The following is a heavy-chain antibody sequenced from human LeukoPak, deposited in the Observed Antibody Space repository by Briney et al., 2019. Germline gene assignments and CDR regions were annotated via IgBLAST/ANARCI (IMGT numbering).Heavy chain of an antibody. CDR1: GFTFSSYA. Sequence: GGSLRLSCAASGFTFSSYAMSWVRQAPGKGLEWVSAISGSGGSTYYADSVKGRFTISRGNSKNTLYLQMNSLRAEDTAVYYCTAAETHYYYYGMDVWGQGTTVTVSS. J-gene: IGHJ6*02. CDR3: TAAETHYYYYGMDV. CDR2: ISGSGGST. D-gene: IGHD1-14*01. V-gene: IGHV3-23*01.